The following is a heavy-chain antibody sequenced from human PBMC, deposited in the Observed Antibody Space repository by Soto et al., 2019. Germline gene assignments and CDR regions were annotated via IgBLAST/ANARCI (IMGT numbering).Heavy chain of an antibody. Sequence: QVQLQQWSAGLLKPSETLSLTCAVYGGSFSDFYWTWIRQPPGKGLEWIGEINHSGSTNYNPSLKSRVAISVDTSKNQFSLNLTSVTAADTAVYYCGPRGAVADPRGYWGQGTLVTVSS. J-gene: IGHJ4*02. CDR2: INHSGST. V-gene: IGHV4-34*01. CDR3: GPRGAVADPRGY. D-gene: IGHD6-19*01. CDR1: GGSFSDFY.